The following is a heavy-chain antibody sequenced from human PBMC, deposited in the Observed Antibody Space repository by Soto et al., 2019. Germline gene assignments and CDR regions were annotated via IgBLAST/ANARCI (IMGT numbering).Heavy chain of an antibody. CDR1: GYTFTSYG. V-gene: IGHV1-18*01. CDR2: ISAYNGNT. Sequence: ASVKVSCKASGYTFTSYGISWVRQAPGQGLEWMGWISAYNGNTNYAQKLQGRVTMTTDTSTSTAYMELRSLRSDDTAVYYCARGGRSGYDYAYYYMDVWGKGTTVTVS. CDR3: ARGGRSGYDYAYYYMDV. J-gene: IGHJ6*03. D-gene: IGHD5-12*01.